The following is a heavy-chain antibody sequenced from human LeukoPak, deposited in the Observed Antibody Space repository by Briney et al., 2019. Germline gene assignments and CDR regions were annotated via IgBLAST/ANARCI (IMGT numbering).Heavy chain of an antibody. D-gene: IGHD5-12*01. CDR2: INPNSGGT. V-gene: IGHV1-2*02. Sequence: ASVKVSCKASGYTFTGYYMHWVRQAPGQGLEWMGWINPNSGGTNYAQKFQGRVTMTRDTSISTAYMELSSLRSEDTAVYYCARGAGYSGYDSLDYWGQGTLVTVSS. CDR1: GYTFTGYY. J-gene: IGHJ4*02. CDR3: ARGAGYSGYDSLDY.